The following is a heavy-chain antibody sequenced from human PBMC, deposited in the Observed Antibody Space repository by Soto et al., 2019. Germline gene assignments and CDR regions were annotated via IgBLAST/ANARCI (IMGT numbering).Heavy chain of an antibody. J-gene: IGHJ4*02. Sequence: PSETRSLTCAVSGVSISSGGYSWSRIRQPPGKGLEWIGYIYHSGSTYYNPSLKSRVTISVDRSKNQFSLKLSSVTAADTALYYCVILALGKFDFWGQGTLVTVSS. CDR3: VILALGKFDF. CDR2: IYHSGST. D-gene: IGHD1-26*01. V-gene: IGHV4-30-2*01. CDR1: GVSISSGGYS.